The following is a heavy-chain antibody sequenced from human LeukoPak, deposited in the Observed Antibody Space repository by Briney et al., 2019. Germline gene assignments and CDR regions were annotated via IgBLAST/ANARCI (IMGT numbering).Heavy chain of an antibody. J-gene: IGHJ4*02. Sequence: GRSLRLSCAASGFTFDDYAMHWVRQAPGKGLEWVSGISWNSGSIGYADSVKGRFTISRDNAENSLYLQMNSLRAVDTAVYFCARGEEKATITALDSWGQGTLVTVSS. V-gene: IGHV3-9*01. D-gene: IGHD5-24*01. CDR2: ISWNSGSI. CDR3: ARGEEKATITALDS. CDR1: GFTFDDYA.